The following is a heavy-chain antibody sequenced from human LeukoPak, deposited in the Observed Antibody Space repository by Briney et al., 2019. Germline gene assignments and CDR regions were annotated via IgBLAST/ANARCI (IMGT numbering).Heavy chain of an antibody. CDR3: TQWELPTLLDY. D-gene: IGHD1-26*01. J-gene: IGHJ4*02. V-gene: IGHV3-23*01. CDR1: GFTFSSYA. Sequence: GGSLRLSCAASGFTFSSYAMSWVRQAPGKGLEWVSAISGSGGSTYYADSVKGRFTISRDNSKNTLYLQMDSLRVEDMAVYYCTQWELPTLLDYWGQGTLVTVSS. CDR2: ISGSGGST.